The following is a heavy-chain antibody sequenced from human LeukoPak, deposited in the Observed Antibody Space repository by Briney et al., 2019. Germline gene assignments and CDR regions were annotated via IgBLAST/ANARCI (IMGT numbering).Heavy chain of an antibody. Sequence: SETLSLTCTVSGYSISSGYYWGWIRQPPGKGLEWIGSIYHSESTYYNPSLKSRVTISVDTSKNQFSLKLSSVTAADTAVYYCARGTKETLFDYWGQGTLVTVSS. CDR2: IYHSEST. V-gene: IGHV4-38-2*02. CDR1: GYSISSGYY. CDR3: ARGTKETLFDY. J-gene: IGHJ4*02.